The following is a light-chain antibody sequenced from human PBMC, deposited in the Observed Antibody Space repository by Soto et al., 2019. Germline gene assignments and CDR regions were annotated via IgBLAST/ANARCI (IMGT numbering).Light chain of an antibody. Sequence: IRMTLSPSTLSASVGARVSITCRASQSISNWLAGYQQKPGKAPKLLIYDASSLESGVPSRFSGSRSGTEFTLTISSLQPADFATYYCQQYNSFSRTFGQGTKVDI. CDR1: QSISNW. CDR3: QQYNSFSRT. CDR2: DAS. V-gene: IGKV1-5*01. J-gene: IGKJ1*01.